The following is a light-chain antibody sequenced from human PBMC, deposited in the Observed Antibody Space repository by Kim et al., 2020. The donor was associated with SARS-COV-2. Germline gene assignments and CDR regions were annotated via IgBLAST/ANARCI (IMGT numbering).Light chain of an antibody. V-gene: IGLV2-14*04. J-gene: IGLJ3*02. Sequence: GQSSTIYCTGTSSDVGGDIHVSWYQQHPGKAPKLIIYDVSKRPSGASDRFSGSKSANTASLTSSGLQAEDEAEYYCASFTSSTTWVFGGGTQLTVL. CDR1: SSDVGGDIH. CDR3: ASFTSSTTWV. CDR2: DVS.